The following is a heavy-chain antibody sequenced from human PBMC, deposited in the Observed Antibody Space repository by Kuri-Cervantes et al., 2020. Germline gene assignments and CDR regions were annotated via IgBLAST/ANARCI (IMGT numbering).Heavy chain of an antibody. V-gene: IGHV3-33*08. J-gene: IGHJ6*03. Sequence: GGSLRLSCAASGFTFSSYEMNWVRQAPGKGLEWVAVIWYDGSNKYYADSVKGRFTISRDNSKNTLYLQMNSLRAEDTAVYYCVTERRNYYLDVRGKGTTVTVSS. CDR3: VTERRNYYLDV. D-gene: IGHD5-24*01. CDR1: GFTFSSYE. CDR2: IWYDGSNK.